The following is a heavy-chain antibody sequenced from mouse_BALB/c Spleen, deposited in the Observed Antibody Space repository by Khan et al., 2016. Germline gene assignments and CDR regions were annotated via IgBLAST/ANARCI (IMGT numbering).Heavy chain of an antibody. V-gene: IGHV3-2*02. CDR2: ISYSGST. CDR3: VRRAGTGDWYFDV. D-gene: IGHD4-1*01. CDR1: GYSITSDYA. J-gene: IGHJ1*01. Sequence: EVQLVESGPGLVKPSQSLSLTCTVTGYSITSDYAWNWIRQFPGNKLEWMGYISYSGSTSYNPSLKSRISITRDTSKNQFFLQLNSVTTEDTATYYCVRRAGTGDWYFDVWGAGTTVTVSS.